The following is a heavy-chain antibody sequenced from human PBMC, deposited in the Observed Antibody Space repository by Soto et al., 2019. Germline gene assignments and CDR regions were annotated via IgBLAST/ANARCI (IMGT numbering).Heavy chain of an antibody. CDR2: MNPNSGNT. CDR1: GYTFNNYD. CDR3: ASNYQNPYYYDSSGIPAGFDP. Sequence: GASVKVSCKASGYTFNNYDIHWVRQAPGHGLEWMGWMNPNSGNTGYAQNFRGRVTITADESTSTAYMELSSLRSEDTAVYYCASNYQNPYYYDSSGIPAGFDPWGQGTLVTVSS. D-gene: IGHD3-22*01. V-gene: IGHV1-8*03. J-gene: IGHJ5*02.